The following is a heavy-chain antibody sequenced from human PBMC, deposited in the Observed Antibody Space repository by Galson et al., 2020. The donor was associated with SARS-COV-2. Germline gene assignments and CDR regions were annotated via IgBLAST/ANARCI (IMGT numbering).Heavy chain of an antibody. Sequence: SETLSLTCTVSGGSISSYYWSWIRQPPGKGLEWIGYIYYSGSTNYNPSLKSRVTISVDTSKNQFSLKLSSVTAADTAVYYCARGSRIDRRAFDYWGQGTLVTVSS. CDR3: ARGSRIDRRAFDY. CDR2: IYYSGST. V-gene: IGHV4-59*01. J-gene: IGHJ4*02. D-gene: IGHD3-22*01. CDR1: GGSISSYY.